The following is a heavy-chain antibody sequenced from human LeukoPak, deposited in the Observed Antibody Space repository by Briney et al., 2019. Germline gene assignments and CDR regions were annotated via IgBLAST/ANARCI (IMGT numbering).Heavy chain of an antibody. V-gene: IGHV4-38-2*01. CDR3: ASVTYVEDMLYQYFDY. D-gene: IGHD4-17*01. J-gene: IGHJ4*02. Sequence: SETLSLTCAVSSYSISSGSYWGWIRQSPGKGLEGVGSIFHSGNSYYNPSLKSRLTMSVDTSKNQFSLKLSSVTAADTALYYCASVTYVEDMLYQYFDYWGQGILVTVSS. CDR1: SYSISSGSY. CDR2: IFHSGNS.